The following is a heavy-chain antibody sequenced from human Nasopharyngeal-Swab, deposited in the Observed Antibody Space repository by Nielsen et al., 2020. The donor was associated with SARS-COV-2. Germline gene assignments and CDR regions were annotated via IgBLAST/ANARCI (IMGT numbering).Heavy chain of an antibody. V-gene: IGHV1-18*01. J-gene: IGHJ6*03. CDR3: ARGHQYQLLFHYYYYMDV. CDR1: GYTFTSYG. Sequence: ASVKVSCKASGYTFTSYGISWVRQAPGQGLEWMGWISAYNGNTNYAQKLQGRVTMTTDTSTSTAYMELSSLRSEDTAVYYCARGHQYQLLFHYYYYMDVWGKGTTVTVSS. D-gene: IGHD2-2*01. CDR2: ISAYNGNT.